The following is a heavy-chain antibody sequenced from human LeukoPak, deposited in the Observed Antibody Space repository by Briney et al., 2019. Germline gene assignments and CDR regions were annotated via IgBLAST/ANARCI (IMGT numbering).Heavy chain of an antibody. Sequence: GGSLRLSCAVSGFTFSNPAMSWVRLAPGKGLEWVSSIGISGSTTYYTLSVKGRFTISRDNSKNTLFLQMSSLRGEDTAVYYCAKVGPERIAVATYGRYDLWGQGTLVTVSS. CDR1: GFTFSNPA. V-gene: IGHV3-23*01. CDR3: AKVGPERIAVATYGRYDL. CDR2: IGISGSTT. J-gene: IGHJ5*02. D-gene: IGHD6-19*01.